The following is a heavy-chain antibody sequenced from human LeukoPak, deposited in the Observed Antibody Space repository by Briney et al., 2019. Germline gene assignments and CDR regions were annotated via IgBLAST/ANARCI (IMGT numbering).Heavy chain of an antibody. V-gene: IGHV4-39*01. D-gene: IGHD4-11*01. Sequence: PSETLSLTCTVSGGSISSSSYYWGWIRQPPGKGLEWIGSIYYSGSTYYNPSLKSRVTISVDTSKNQISLKLSSVTAADTAVYYCARGAVGVTTVTAIEWFDPWGQGTLVTVSS. J-gene: IGHJ5*02. CDR1: GGSISSSSYY. CDR2: IYYSGST. CDR3: ARGAVGVTTVTAIEWFDP.